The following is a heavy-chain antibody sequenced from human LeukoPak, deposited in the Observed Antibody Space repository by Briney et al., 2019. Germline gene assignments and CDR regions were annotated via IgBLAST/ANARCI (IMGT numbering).Heavy chain of an antibody. D-gene: IGHD6-19*01. Sequence: ASVKVSCKASGYPFGSYGISWVRQAPGQGLEWMGWISAYNGNTNYAQKLQGRVTMTTDTSTSTAYMELRSLRSDDTAVYYCAIGGSGWYSDPFDYWGQGTLVTVSS. V-gene: IGHV1-18*01. CDR3: AIGGSGWYSDPFDY. J-gene: IGHJ4*02. CDR2: ISAYNGNT. CDR1: GYPFGSYG.